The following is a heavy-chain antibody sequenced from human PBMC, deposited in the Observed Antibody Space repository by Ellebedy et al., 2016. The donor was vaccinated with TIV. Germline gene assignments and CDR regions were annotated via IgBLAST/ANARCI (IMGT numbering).Heavy chain of an antibody. CDR2: INPNSGGT. V-gene: IGHV1-2*04. CDR1: GGTFSSYA. J-gene: IGHJ5*02. Sequence: ASVKVSCXASGGTFSSYAISWVRQAPGQGLEWMGWINPNSGGTNYAQKFQGWVTMTRDTSISTAYMELSRLRSDDTAVYYCARAGDYVWGSYLGFDPWGQGTLVTVSS. D-gene: IGHD3-16*02. CDR3: ARAGDYVWGSYLGFDP.